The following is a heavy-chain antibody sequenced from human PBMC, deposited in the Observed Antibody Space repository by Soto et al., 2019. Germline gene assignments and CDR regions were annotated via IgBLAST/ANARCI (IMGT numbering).Heavy chain of an antibody. J-gene: IGHJ4*02. CDR1: GGSISSGGYS. D-gene: IGHD2-15*01. CDR3: ASQYCSGGSCYDV. CDR2: IYHSGST. Sequence: TSETLSLTCAVSGGSISSGGYSWSWIRQPPGKGLEWIGYIYHSGSTYYNPSLKSRVTISVDRSKNQFSLKLSSVTAADTAVYYCASQYCSGGSCYDVWGQGTLVTVSS. V-gene: IGHV4-30-2*01.